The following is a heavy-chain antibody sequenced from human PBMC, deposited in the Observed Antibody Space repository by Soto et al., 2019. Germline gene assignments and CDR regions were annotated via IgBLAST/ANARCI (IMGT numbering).Heavy chain of an antibody. D-gene: IGHD6-6*01. V-gene: IGHV1-69*13. CDR1: GGTFSSYA. Sequence: SVKVSCKASGGTFSSYAISWVRQAPGQGLEWMGGIIPIFGTANYAQKFQGRVTITADESTSTAYMELSSLRSEDTAVYYCARSPEYSSYRGYFDYWGQGTLVTVSS. CDR2: IIPIFGTA. CDR3: ARSPEYSSYRGYFDY. J-gene: IGHJ4*02.